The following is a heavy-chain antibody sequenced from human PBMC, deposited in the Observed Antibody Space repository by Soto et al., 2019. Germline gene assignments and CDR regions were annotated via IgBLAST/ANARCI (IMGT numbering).Heavy chain of an antibody. J-gene: IGHJ6*02. CDR3: ARDQGVCSGGSCYGYSYFYGMDV. CDR2: ISSSSSTI. D-gene: IGHD2-15*01. V-gene: IGHV3-48*02. CDR1: GFTFSSYS. Sequence: GGSLRLSCAASGFTFSSYSMNWVRQAPGKGLEWVSYISSSSSTIYYADSVKGRFTISRDNAKNSLYLQMNSLRDEDTAVYYCARDQGVCSGGSCYGYSYFYGMDVWGQGTTVTAP.